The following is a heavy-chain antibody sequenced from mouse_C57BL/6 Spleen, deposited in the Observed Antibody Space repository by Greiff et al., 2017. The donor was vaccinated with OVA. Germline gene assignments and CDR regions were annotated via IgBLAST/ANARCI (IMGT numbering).Heavy chain of an antibody. D-gene: IGHD4-1*01. CDR3: AKSSWDYLDY. CDR2: ISSGGSYT. Sequence: MFLESGGDLVKPGGSLKLSCAASGFTFSSYGMSWVRQTPDKRLEWVATISSGGSYTYYPDSVKGRFTISRDNAKNTLYLQMSSLKSEDTAMYYCAKSSWDYLDYWGQGTTLTVSS. CDR1: GFTFSSYG. J-gene: IGHJ2*01. V-gene: IGHV5-6*02.